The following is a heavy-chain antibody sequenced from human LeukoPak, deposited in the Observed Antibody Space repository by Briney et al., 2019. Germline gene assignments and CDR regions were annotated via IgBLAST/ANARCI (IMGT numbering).Heavy chain of an antibody. J-gene: IGHJ6*03. V-gene: IGHV4-34*01. CDR3: ARGDGDSLNYYYYYMDV. Sequence: PSETLSLTCAVYGGSFSGYYWSWIRQPPGKGLEWIGEINHSGSTNYNPSLKSRVTISVDTSKNQFSLKLSSVTAADTAVYYCARGDGDSLNYYYYYMDVWGKGTTVTVSS. D-gene: IGHD4-17*01. CDR1: GGSFSGYY. CDR2: INHSGST.